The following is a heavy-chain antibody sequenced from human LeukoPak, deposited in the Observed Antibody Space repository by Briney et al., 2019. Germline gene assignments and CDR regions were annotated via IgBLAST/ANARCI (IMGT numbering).Heavy chain of an antibody. J-gene: IGHJ3*02. CDR2: ISAYNGNT. V-gene: IGHV1-18*01. CDR3: VRETTELDGGAFNI. Sequence: GASVKVTCKASGYTFTSYGISWVRQAPGQGLEWMGWISAYNGNTNYAQKLQGRVTMTTDTSTSTAYMELRSLRSDDTAVYYCVRETTELDGGAFNIWGQGTMVTVSS. CDR1: GYTFTSYG. D-gene: IGHD4-11*01.